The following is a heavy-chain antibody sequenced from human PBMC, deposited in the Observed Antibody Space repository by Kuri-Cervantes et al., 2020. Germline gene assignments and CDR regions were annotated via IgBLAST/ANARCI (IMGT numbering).Heavy chain of an antibody. CDR2: INPNSGGT. CDR3: ARGTGRFLRSDAFDI. Sequence: ASVKVSCKASGYTFTGYYMHWVRQAPGQGLEWMGWINPNSGGTNYAQKFQGRVTMTRDTSISTAYMELNWLRSDDTAVYYCARGTGRFLRSDAFDIWGQGTMVTVSS. CDR1: GYTFTGYY. D-gene: IGHD3-3*01. V-gene: IGHV1-2*02. J-gene: IGHJ3*02.